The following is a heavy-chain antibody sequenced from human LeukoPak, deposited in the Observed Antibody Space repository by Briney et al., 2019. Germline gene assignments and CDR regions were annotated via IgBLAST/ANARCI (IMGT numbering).Heavy chain of an antibody. CDR1: GFTFSNYS. CDR3: ARVSVAGSVIDAFDM. Sequence: GGPLRLSGEASGFTFSNYSIYWVRQASGKGLKEVSSISGSSVYRYYADSVKGRFTISRDNAKNSLYLQMNSLRAEDTAVYYCARVSVAGSVIDAFDMWGQGTMVTVSS. D-gene: IGHD6-19*01. J-gene: IGHJ3*02. V-gene: IGHV3-21*01. CDR2: ISGSSVYR.